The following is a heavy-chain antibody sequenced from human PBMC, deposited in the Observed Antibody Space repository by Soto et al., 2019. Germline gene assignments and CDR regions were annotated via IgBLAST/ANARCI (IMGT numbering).Heavy chain of an antibody. V-gene: IGHV1-3*01. Sequence: QVQLVQSGAEVKKPGASVKVSGKATGYTFTSYAMHWVRQAPGKRLEWMGWINAGNGNTKYSQKFQGRVTITRDTSASTAYMELSSLRSEDTAVYYCARGVGLYSNYDYWGQGTLVTVSS. CDR1: GYTFTSYA. J-gene: IGHJ4*02. D-gene: IGHD2-2*02. CDR3: ARGVGLYSNYDY. CDR2: INAGNGNT.